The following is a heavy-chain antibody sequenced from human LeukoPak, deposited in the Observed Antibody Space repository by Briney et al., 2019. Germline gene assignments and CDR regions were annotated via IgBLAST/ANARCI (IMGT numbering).Heavy chain of an antibody. D-gene: IGHD5-12*01. J-gene: IGHJ3*02. V-gene: IGHV3-53*01. CDR1: GFTLSSNY. CDR3: ALRPGAFDI. CDR2: IYSGGST. Sequence: GGSLRLSCAASGFTLSSNYMSWVRQAPGKGLEGVSVIYSGGSTYYADSVTGRFTISRYNSKNTLYLQMNSLRAEDTAVYYCALRPGAFDIWGQGTMVTVSS.